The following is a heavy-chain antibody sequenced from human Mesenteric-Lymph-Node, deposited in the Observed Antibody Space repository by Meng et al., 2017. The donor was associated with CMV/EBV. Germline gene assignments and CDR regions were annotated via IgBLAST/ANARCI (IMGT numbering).Heavy chain of an antibody. CDR1: GFTVSSNY. CDR3: ARDPDIVVVPAAIPQGYGMDV. J-gene: IGHJ6*02. V-gene: IGHV3-48*04. CDR2: ISSSSSTI. Sequence: GESLKISCAASGFTVSSNYMSWVRQAPGKGLEWVSYISSSSSTIYYADSVKGRFTISRDNAKNSLYLQMNSLRAEDTAVYYCARDPDIVVVPAAIPQGYGMDVWGQGTTVTVSS. D-gene: IGHD2-2*01.